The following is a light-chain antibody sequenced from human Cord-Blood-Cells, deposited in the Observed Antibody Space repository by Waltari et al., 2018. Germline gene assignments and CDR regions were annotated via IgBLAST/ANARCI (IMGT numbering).Light chain of an antibody. CDR3: SSYTSSSTYV. Sequence: QSALTQPASVSGSPGQSITISCTETSSDVGGYNYVSWYQQHPGKAPKLMIYEVSNRPSGVSNRFSGSKSGNTASRTISGLQAEDEADYYCSSYTSSSTYVFGTGTKVTVL. CDR2: EVS. CDR1: SSDVGGYNY. J-gene: IGLJ1*01. V-gene: IGLV2-14*01.